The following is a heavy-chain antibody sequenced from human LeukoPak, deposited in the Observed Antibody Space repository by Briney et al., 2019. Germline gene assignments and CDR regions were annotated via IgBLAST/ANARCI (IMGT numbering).Heavy chain of an antibody. V-gene: IGHV3-30*02. D-gene: IGHD1-26*01. CDR3: AKDTGVGANKQREMDV. J-gene: IGHJ6*04. Sequence: GGSLRLSCAASGFTFRSYGMHWVRQAPGKGLEWVAFIRYDGSNKDYADSVKGRFTISRDNSKNTLYLQMNSLRAEDTAVYYCAKDTGVGANKQREMDVWGKGTTVTISS. CDR2: IRYDGSNK. CDR1: GFTFRSYG.